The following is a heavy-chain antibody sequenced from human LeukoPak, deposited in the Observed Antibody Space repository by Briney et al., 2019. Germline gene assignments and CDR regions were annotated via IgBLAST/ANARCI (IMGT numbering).Heavy chain of an antibody. CDR3: ARVLGYCSSTSCYSWFDP. V-gene: IGHV3-11*06. J-gene: IGHJ5*02. CDR2: ISSSSSYT. D-gene: IGHD2-2*01. Sequence: GGSLRLSCAASGFTFSDYYMSWIRQAPGKGLEWVSYISSSSSYTNYADSGKGRFTISRDNAKNSLYLQMNSLRAEDAAVYYCARVLGYCSSTSCYSWFDPWGQGTLVTVSS. CDR1: GFTFSDYY.